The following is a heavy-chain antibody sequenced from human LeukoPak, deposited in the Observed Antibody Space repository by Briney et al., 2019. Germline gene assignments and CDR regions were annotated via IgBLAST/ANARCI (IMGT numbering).Heavy chain of an antibody. V-gene: IGHV3-30*02. CDR1: GFTFSSYG. J-gene: IGHJ2*01. CDR2: IRYDGSNK. CDR3: ANHYYDQISPGRNWYFDL. D-gene: IGHD3-22*01. Sequence: GGSLRLSCAASGFTFSSYGMHWVRQAPGKGLEWVAFIRYDGSNKYYADSVKGRFTISRDNSKNTLYLQMNSLRAEDTAVYYCANHYYDQISPGRNWYFDLWGRGTLVTVSS.